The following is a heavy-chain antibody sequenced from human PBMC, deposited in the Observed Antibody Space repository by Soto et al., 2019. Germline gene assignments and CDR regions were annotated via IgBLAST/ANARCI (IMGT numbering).Heavy chain of an antibody. V-gene: IGHV3-33*01. J-gene: IGHJ6*02. Sequence: QVQLVESGGGVVQPGRSLRLSCAASGFTFSSYGMHWVRQAPGKGLEWVAVIWYDGSNKYYADSVKGRFTISRDNSKNTLDLQMNSLRAEDTAVYYCARDWLLFHYGMDVWGQGTTVTVSS. CDR1: GFTFSSYG. D-gene: IGHD3-9*01. CDR2: IWYDGSNK. CDR3: ARDWLLFHYGMDV.